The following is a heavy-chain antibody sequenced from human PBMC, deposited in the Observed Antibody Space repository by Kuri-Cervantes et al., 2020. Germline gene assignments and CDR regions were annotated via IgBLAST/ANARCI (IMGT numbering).Heavy chain of an antibody. J-gene: IGHJ5*02. D-gene: IGHD6-13*01. CDR1: GFTVSSNY. Sequence: LSLTCAASGFTVSSNYMSWVRQAPGKGLEWVAVISYDGSNKYYADSVKGRFTISRDNSKNTLYLQMNSLRAEDTAVYYCARGGWGSSSWYRGDWFDPWGQGTLVTVSS. V-gene: IGHV3-30-3*01. CDR2: ISYDGSNK. CDR3: ARGGWGSSSWYRGDWFDP.